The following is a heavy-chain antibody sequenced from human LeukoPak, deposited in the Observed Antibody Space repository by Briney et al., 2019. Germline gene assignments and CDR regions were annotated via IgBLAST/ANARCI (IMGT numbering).Heavy chain of an antibody. CDR1: GFTFSSYG. V-gene: IGHV3-33*01. CDR2: IWYAGNDK. D-gene: IGHD3-16*02. J-gene: IGHJ4*02. CDR3: VRDQWRRASIEEVSPLGY. Sequence: GGSLRLSCAASGFTFSSYGMHWVRQAPGKGLEWVAVIWYAGNDKHYADSVKGRFTISRDNSKNTVYLQMNSLRADDTAVYYCVRDQWRRASIEEVSPLGYWGQGTLVTVSS.